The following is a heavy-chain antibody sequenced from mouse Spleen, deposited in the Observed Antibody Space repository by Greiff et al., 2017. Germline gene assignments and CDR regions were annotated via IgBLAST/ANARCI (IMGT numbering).Heavy chain of an antibody. CDR2: IYPGDGDT. D-gene: IGHD2-4*01. CDR1: GYAFSSYW. Sequence: VKLMESGAELVRPGSSVKISCKASGYAFSSYWMNWVKQRPGQGLEWIGQIYPGDGDTNYNGKFKGKATLTADKSSSTAYMQLSSLTSEDSAVYFCAREGEIYYDYDGGSWFAYWGQGTLVTVSA. J-gene: IGHJ3*01. V-gene: IGHV1-80*01. CDR3: AREGEIYYDYDGGSWFAY.